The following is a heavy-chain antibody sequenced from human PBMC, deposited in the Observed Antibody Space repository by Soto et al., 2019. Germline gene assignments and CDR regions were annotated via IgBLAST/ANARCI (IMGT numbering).Heavy chain of an antibody. V-gene: IGHV4-30-4*01. Sequence: QVQLQESGPGLVKPSQTLSLTCTVSGGSISSSDYYWTWIRQSPGRGLEWIGYIYYTGSTYYNPSLNSPLTIAVDTSQSQFSPTLNSMTAADTAVYYCARAPYRGTNSRGAFNLWGQGTMVTVSS. CDR3: ARAPYRGTNSRGAFNL. J-gene: IGHJ3*01. CDR2: IYYTGST. D-gene: IGHD2-8*01. CDR1: GGSISSSDYY.